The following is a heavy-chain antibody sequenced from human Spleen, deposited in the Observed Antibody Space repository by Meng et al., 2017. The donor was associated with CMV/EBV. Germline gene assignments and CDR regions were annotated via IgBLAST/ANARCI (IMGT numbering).Heavy chain of an antibody. Sequence: GESLKISCAASGLTVSSNYMSWVRQAPGKGLGWVSVVYSGGSTYSSDSVKGRITFSRDNSKNTLYLQILSLRAEDTAVYYCVRVGLYSGSGYDDAFDLWGQGTMVTVSS. D-gene: IGHD3-10*01. CDR2: VYSGGST. CDR3: VRVGLYSGSGYDDAFDL. J-gene: IGHJ3*01. V-gene: IGHV3-53*01. CDR1: GLTVSSNY.